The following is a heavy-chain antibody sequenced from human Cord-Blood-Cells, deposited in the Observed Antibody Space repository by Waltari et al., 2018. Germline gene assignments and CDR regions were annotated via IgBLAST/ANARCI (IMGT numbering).Heavy chain of an antibody. V-gene: IGHV4-39*01. J-gene: IGHJ5*02. CDR3: ARHDWGSGALNWFDP. Sequence: QLQLQESGPGLVKPSETLSLTCTVSGGSISSSSYYWGWIRQPPGKGLDWIGSIYYSGSTCHNPSLKSRVTISVDTSKNQFSLKLSSVTAADTAVYYCARHDWGSGALNWFDPWGQGTLVTVSS. CDR2: IYYSGST. CDR1: GGSISSSSYY. D-gene: IGHD7-27*01.